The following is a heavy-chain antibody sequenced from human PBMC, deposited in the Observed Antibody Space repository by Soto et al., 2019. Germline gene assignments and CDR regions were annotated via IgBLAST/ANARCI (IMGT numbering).Heavy chain of an antibody. CDR1: GGTFSSYA. J-gene: IGHJ6*02. V-gene: IGHV1-69*13. CDR3: ARGPIVVVPAAILGGYYYGMDV. D-gene: IGHD2-2*01. Sequence: SVKVSCKASGGTFSSYAISWVRQAPGQGXEWMGGIIPIFGTANYAQKFQGRVAITADESTSTAYMELSSLRSEDTAVYYCARGPIVVVPAAILGGYYYGMDVLGQGTTVTVSS. CDR2: IIPIFGTA.